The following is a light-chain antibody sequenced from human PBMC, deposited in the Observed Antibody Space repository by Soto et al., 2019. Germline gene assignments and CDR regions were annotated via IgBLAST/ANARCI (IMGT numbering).Light chain of an antibody. CDR1: DSNIGASYD. Sequence: QSVLTQPPSMSGAPGQRVTISCTGNDSNIGASYDVHWYQQLPGTAPKFLIYGDNIRPSGVPDRFSASKSGTSASLAISGLRPEDEADYYCQSDDRSRSAVIFGGGTKLTVL. V-gene: IGLV1-40*01. CDR3: QSDDRSRSAVI. CDR2: GDN. J-gene: IGLJ2*01.